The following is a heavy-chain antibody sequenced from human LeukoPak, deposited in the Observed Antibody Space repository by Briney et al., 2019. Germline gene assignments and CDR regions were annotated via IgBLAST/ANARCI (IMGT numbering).Heavy chain of an antibody. CDR1: GFTFGDYW. J-gene: IGHJ4*02. CDR2: ISGSGGST. CDR3: ATSPRVTLYVMGDFAY. Sequence: QPGGSLRLSCEVSGFTFGDYWMYWVRQPPGKGLVWVSVISGSGGSTYYADSVKGRFTISRDTSDNTIYLQMNSLRADDTAVYYCATSPRVTLYVMGDFAYWGQGTLVTVSS. V-gene: IGHV3-23*01. D-gene: IGHD3-16*01.